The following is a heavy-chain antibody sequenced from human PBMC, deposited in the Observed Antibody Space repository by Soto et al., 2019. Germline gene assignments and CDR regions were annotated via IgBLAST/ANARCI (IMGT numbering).Heavy chain of an antibody. CDR1: GFTFSSYA. CDR2: ISYDGSNK. D-gene: IGHD6-19*01. Sequence: QVQLVESGGGVVQPGRSLRLSCAASGFTFSSYAMHWVRQAAGKGLEWVAVISYDGSNKYYADSVKGRFTISRDNSKNMLYLQMNSLRAEDTAVYYCARGGQQWLVRTVDYWGQGTLVTVSS. CDR3: ARGGQQWLVRTVDY. V-gene: IGHV3-30-3*01. J-gene: IGHJ4*02.